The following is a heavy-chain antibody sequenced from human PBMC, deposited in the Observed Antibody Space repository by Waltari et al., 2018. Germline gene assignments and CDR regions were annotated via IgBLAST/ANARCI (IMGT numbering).Heavy chain of an antibody. CDR1: GFTFTGSS. Sequence: QVQLVQSGAEVKKPGASVKVSCKASGFTFTGSSLHWMRQAHGQGRAWMGWIKLNSGGTNYAQTFQGRVTMNRDTYISTADMELSSLRSDDTAVYYCGRDWNRSFDYWGQGTLVTVSS. CDR2: IKLNSGGT. D-gene: IGHD1-1*01. J-gene: IGHJ4*02. V-gene: IGHV1-2*02. CDR3: GRDWNRSFDY.